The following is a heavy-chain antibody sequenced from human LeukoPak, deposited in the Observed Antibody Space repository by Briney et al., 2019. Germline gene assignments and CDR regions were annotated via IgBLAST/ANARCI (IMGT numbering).Heavy chain of an antibody. CDR2: ISSRGSTI. CDR1: GFAFSSYE. J-gene: IGHJ4*02. D-gene: IGHD3-3*01. CDR3: ARDSLDFWSGYYFDY. V-gene: IGHV3-48*03. Sequence: GGSLRLSCAASGFAFSSYEMNWVRQAPGKGLEWVSYISSRGSTIYYPDSVKGRFTISRDNAKNSLYLQMNSLRAGDTAVDYSARDSLDFWSGYYFDYWGQGTLVTVSS.